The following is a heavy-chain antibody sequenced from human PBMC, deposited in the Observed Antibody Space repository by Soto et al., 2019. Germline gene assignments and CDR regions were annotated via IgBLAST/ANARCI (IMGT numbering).Heavy chain of an antibody. Sequence: VLLKGYRKASGYTFTRDAVRWGSKATGQRLEWMGWINAGNGNTKYSQKFQGRVTITRDTSASTAYMELSSLRSEDTAVYYCARAEGYCTNGVCPLVDFCGQGTL. V-gene: IGHV1-3*01. CDR1: GYTFTRDA. CDR3: ARAEGYCTNGVCPLVDF. D-gene: IGHD2-8*01. CDR2: INAGNGNT. J-gene: IGHJ4*02.